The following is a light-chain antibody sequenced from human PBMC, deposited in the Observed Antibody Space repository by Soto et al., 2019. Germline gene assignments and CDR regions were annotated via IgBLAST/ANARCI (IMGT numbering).Light chain of an antibody. CDR3: QQHFNATIT. J-gene: IGKJ5*01. CDR1: QSVRID. V-gene: IGKV3-11*01. CDR2: DAY. Sequence: EIVLTQSPATLSLSPGERATLSCRASQSVRIDLAWYPPTPGQAPRPLIYDAYHRETGIRARFSGSGAGTECTLTISSLEPEDFAVDYCQQHFNATITFGQGTRLEIK.